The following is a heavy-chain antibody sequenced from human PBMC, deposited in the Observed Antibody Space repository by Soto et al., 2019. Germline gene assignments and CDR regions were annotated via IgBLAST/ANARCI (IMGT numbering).Heavy chain of an antibody. J-gene: IGHJ6*02. V-gene: IGHV3-30*18. D-gene: IGHD1-26*01. CDR1: GFTFTSYG. CDR3: AKDLRQLPRHYYYGLDV. CDR2: ISYDGSNK. Sequence: GGSLRLSCAASGFTFTSYGMHWVRQAPGKGPEWVAVISYDGSNKYYADSVKGRFTISRDNSKNTLYLQMNSLRVEDTAVYYCAKDLRQLPRHYYYGLDVWGQGTTVTVSS.